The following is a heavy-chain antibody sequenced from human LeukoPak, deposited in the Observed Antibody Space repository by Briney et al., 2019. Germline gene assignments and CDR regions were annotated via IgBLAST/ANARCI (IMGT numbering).Heavy chain of an antibody. V-gene: IGHV3-48*03. Sequence: PGGSLRLSCATFGFTLSNYEMNWVRLTPGKGLEWISYITKGGATVLYAESVKGRFTISRDNANNSLYLQMNSRRAEDTAFYFCARLSVAVTRRFDLWGQGTLVTVSS. CDR1: GFTLSNYE. CDR2: ITKGGATV. D-gene: IGHD6-19*01. J-gene: IGHJ5*02. CDR3: ARLSVAVTRRFDL.